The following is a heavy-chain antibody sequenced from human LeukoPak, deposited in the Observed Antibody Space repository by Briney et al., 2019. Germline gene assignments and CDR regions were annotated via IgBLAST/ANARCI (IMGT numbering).Heavy chain of an antibody. V-gene: IGHV4-59*01. CDR1: GGSISSYY. CDR2: IYYTGST. D-gene: IGHD2-2*01. CDR3: AREHCSTTTCYFDC. Sequence: SETLSLTCTVSGGSISSYYWSWIRQPPGKGLEWIGYIYYTGSTNYNPSLKSRVTISVHTSKNQFSLKLSSVTAADTAVYYCAREHCSTTTCYFDCWGQGNLGTVFS. J-gene: IGHJ4*02.